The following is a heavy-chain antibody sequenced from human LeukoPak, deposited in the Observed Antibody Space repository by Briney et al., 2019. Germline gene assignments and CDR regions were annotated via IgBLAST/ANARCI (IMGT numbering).Heavy chain of an antibody. V-gene: IGHV4-34*01. D-gene: IGHD5-24*01. CDR1: GGSFSGYY. Sequence: PSETLSLTCAVYGGSFSGYYWSWIRQPPGKGLEWIGEINHSGSTNYNPSLKSRVTISVDTSKNQFSLKLSSVTAADTAVYYCARRWLHRKGLDYWGQGTLVTVSS. CDR3: ARRWLHRKGLDY. CDR2: INHSGST. J-gene: IGHJ4*02.